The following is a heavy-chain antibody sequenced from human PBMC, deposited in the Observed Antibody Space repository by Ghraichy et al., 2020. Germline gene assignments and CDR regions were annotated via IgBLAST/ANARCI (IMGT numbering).Heavy chain of an antibody. D-gene: IGHD6-19*01. CDR2: ISSSSSYI. J-gene: IGHJ4*02. Sequence: GGSLRLSCAASGFTFRSYSMNWVRQAPGKGLEWVSFISSSSSYIYYADSVKGRFIISRDNAKNSLYLQMNSLRAEDTAVYYCARETGVAVVGTDYWGQGTLVTVSS. CDR1: GFTFRSYS. V-gene: IGHV3-21*01. CDR3: ARETGVAVVGTDY.